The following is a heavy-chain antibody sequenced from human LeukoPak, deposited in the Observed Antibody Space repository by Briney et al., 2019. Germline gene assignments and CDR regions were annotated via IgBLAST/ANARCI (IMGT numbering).Heavy chain of an antibody. J-gene: IGHJ4*02. D-gene: IGHD5-12*01. CDR2: IKGDGSEK. CDR1: EFTFSSYW. Sequence: GGSLRLSCAASEFTFSSYWMSWVRQAPRKGLEWVANIKGDGSEKHYVDSVKGRFTISRDNAKNSLYLQMNSLRAEDAAVYYCARYLNSGSADYWGQGSLVTVSS. V-gene: IGHV3-7*01. CDR3: ARYLNSGSADY.